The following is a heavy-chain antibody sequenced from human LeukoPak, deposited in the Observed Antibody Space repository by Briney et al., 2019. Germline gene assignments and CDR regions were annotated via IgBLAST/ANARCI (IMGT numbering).Heavy chain of an antibody. CDR1: GFAFSSQA. J-gene: IGHJ1*01. D-gene: IGHD3-10*01. V-gene: IGHV4-34*01. CDR3: ARGTRPITMVRNMIWVSGEYCQH. CDR2: INHSGST. Sequence: SGGSLRLSCAASGFAFSSQAMGWVRQAPGKGLEWIGEINHSGSTNYNPSLKSRVTISVDTSKNQFSLKLSSVTAADTAVYYCARGTRPITMVRNMIWVSGEYCQHWGQGTLVTVSS.